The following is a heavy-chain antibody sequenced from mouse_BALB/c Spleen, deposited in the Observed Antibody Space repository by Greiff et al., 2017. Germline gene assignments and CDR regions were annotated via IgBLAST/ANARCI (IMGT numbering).Heavy chain of an antibody. V-gene: IGHV1-77*01. Sequence: QVQLQQSGAELARPGASVKLSCKASGYTFTDYYINWVKQRTGQGLEWIGEIYPGSGNTYYNEKFKGKATLTADKSSSTAYMQLSSLTSEDSAVYFCARKRTGTGAWFAYWGQGTLVTVSA. D-gene: IGHD4-1*01. CDR1: GYTFTDYY. CDR2: IYPGSGNT. CDR3: ARKRTGTGAWFAY. J-gene: IGHJ3*01.